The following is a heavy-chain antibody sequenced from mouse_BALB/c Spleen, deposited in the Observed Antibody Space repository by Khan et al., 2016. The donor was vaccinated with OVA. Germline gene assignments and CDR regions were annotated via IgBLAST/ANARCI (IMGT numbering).Heavy chain of an antibody. J-gene: IGHJ4*01. Sequence: QVQLMQSGAELVRPGASVKLSCKTSGYTFTSYWIHWVKQRSGQGLEWIARIYTGTGSTYYNEKFKGKATLTADTSSSTAYMQLSSLKSEDSAVSFCARGRYDNHAMDYWGQGTSVTVSS. V-gene: IGHV1S132*01. CDR2: IYTGTGST. CDR3: ARGRYDNHAMDY. CDR1: GYTFTSYW. D-gene: IGHD2-10*02.